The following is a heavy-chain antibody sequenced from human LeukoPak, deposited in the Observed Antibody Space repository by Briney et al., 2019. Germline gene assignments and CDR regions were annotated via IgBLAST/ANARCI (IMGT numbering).Heavy chain of an antibody. D-gene: IGHD4-17*01. V-gene: IGHV3-30*18. J-gene: IGHJ4*02. CDR2: ISYDGSNK. Sequence: GGSLRLSCAASGFTFSSYGMHWVRQAPGEGLEWVAVISYDGSNKYYADSVKGRFTISRDNSKNTLYLQMNSLRAEDTAVYYCAKERSTVTSYYFDYWGQGTLVTVSS. CDR3: AKERSTVTSYYFDY. CDR1: GFTFSSYG.